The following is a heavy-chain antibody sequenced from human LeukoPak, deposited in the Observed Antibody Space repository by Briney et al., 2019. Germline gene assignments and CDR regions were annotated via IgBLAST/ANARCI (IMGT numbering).Heavy chain of an antibody. Sequence: GGSLRLSCAASGFTFSSFSISWVRQAPGKGLEWVSYISSNSNYIYYADSVKGRFTISRENVKNSLYLQMNSLRAEDTGVYYCARDKEMATSQFEYWGQGTLVTVSS. CDR3: ARDKEMATSQFEY. CDR1: GFTFSSFS. J-gene: IGHJ4*02. CDR2: ISSNSNYI. D-gene: IGHD5-24*01. V-gene: IGHV3-21*01.